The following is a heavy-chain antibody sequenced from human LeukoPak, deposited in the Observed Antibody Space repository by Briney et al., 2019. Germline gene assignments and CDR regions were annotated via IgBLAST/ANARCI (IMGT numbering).Heavy chain of an antibody. CDR2: ISGSGGST. J-gene: IGHJ4*02. D-gene: IGHD3-10*01. CDR3: AKDGGYYYGSGSYYFPQADLDY. V-gene: IGHV3-23*01. Sequence: GGSLRLSCAASGFTFSSYAMSWVRQAPGKGLEWVSAISGSGGSTYYADSVKGRFTISRDNSKNTLYLQMNSLRAEDTAVYYCAKDGGYYYGSGSYYFPQADLDYWGQGTLVTVSS. CDR1: GFTFSSYA.